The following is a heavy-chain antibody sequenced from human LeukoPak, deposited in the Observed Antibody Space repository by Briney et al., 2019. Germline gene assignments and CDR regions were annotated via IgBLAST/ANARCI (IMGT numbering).Heavy chain of an antibody. V-gene: IGHV3-30*04. Sequence: GGSLRLSCAASGFTFSSYAMHWVRQAPGKGLEWVAVISYDGSNKYYADSVQGRFTISRDNSKNTLYLQMNSLRVEDTAVYYCARDRPPRGYCFDYWGQGTLVTVSS. CDR2: ISYDGSNK. CDR3: ARDRPPRGYCFDY. D-gene: IGHD3-22*01. CDR1: GFTFSSYA. J-gene: IGHJ4*02.